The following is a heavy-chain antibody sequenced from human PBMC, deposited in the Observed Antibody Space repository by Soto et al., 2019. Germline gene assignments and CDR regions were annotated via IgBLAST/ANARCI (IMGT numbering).Heavy chain of an antibody. V-gene: IGHV4-39*01. CDR2: IQYRGNT. J-gene: IGHJ4*02. D-gene: IGHD5-12*01. Sequence: SETLSLTCSVSGGSISSSSYYWGWIRQPPGKGLEWIGSIQYRGNTYYNPSLKSRVAISVDTSKNQFSLKLSSVTAADTAVFYCAHYTLATMFDSWGQGTLVTVSS. CDR3: AHYTLATMFDS. CDR1: GGSISSSSYY.